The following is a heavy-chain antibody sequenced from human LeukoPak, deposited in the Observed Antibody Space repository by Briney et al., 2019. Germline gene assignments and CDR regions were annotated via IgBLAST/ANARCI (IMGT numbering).Heavy chain of an antibody. CDR2: ISAYNGNT. V-gene: IGHV1-18*01. D-gene: IGHD2-2*01. CDR1: GYTFTSYG. J-gene: IGHJ4*02. CDR3: ARDDPLGYCSSTSCPFDY. Sequence: AASVKVSSKASGYTFTSYGISWVRQAPGQGLEWMGWISAYNGNTNYAQKLQGRVTMTTDTSTSTAYMELRSLRSDDTAVYYCARDDPLGYCSSTSCPFDYWGQGTLVTVSS.